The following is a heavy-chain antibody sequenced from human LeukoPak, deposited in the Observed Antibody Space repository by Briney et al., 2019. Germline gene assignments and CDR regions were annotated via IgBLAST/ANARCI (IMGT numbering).Heavy chain of an antibody. CDR3: ASLVGGYYPPVEAFDV. Sequence: GGSLRLSCAASGFSFRSCWMHWVRQASGKELVWVSRINGDESTTNYADSVRGRFTISRDNAKNTLYLQMNSLRADDSAVYFCASLVGGYYPPVEAFDVWGQGTMVTVSS. CDR1: GFSFRSCW. CDR2: INGDESTT. J-gene: IGHJ3*01. V-gene: IGHV3-74*01. D-gene: IGHD3-3*01.